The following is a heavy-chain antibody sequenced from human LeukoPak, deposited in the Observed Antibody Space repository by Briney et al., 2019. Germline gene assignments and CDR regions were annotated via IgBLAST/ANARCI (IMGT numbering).Heavy chain of an antibody. V-gene: IGHV4-39*01. CDR3: ARRGGTLAGNYFDS. Sequence: SETLSLTCTVSGGSISISSYYWGWIRQPPGKGLEWIANIYYSGSTHYNPSLNSRTTISVDTSNNQFSLRLSSVTAADTAVYFCARRGGTLAGNYFDSWGQGTLVTVSS. CDR1: GGSISISSYY. D-gene: IGHD6-19*01. J-gene: IGHJ4*02. CDR2: IYYSGST.